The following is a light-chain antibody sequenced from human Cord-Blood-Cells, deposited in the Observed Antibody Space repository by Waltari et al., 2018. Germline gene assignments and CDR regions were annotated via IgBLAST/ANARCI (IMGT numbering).Light chain of an antibody. CDR2: AAS. CDR3: QQSYSTPMYT. Sequence: DIQMTQSPSSLSASVGDRVTITCRASQSISSYLNWYQQKPGKAPKLLIYAASSLQSGVPSRFSGSGSGTDFTLTLSILQPEDFATYYCQQSYSTPMYTFGQGTKLEIK. V-gene: IGKV1-39*01. J-gene: IGKJ2*01. CDR1: QSISSY.